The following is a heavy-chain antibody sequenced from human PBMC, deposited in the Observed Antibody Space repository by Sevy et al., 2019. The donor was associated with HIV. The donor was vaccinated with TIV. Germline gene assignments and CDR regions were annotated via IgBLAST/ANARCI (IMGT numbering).Heavy chain of an antibody. D-gene: IGHD2-15*01. CDR3: SRSLAGTRNAFDL. V-gene: IGHV3-74*01. CDR2: INSDGTNT. CDR1: GLTLSSQS. J-gene: IGHJ3*01. Sequence: GGSLRLSCAAAGLTLSSQSMHWVRQAPGKGLVWVSRINSDGTNTNYADSVKGRFTISRDDAKNTVYLQMNSLRVDDTALYYCSRSLAGTRNAFDLWGQGTAVTVSS.